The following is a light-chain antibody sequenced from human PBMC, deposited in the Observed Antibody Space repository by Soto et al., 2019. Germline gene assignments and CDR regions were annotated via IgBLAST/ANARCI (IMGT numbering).Light chain of an antibody. Sequence: QSVLTQPPSASGTPGQRVTISCSGSSSNIGSNSVNWFQQFPGAAPKVLIYYNNRRPSGVPDRFSGSKSGTSASLAISVLQSEDEADYYCAAWDDSLNGVIFGGGTQLTVL. V-gene: IGLV1-44*01. J-gene: IGLJ2*01. CDR2: YNN. CDR3: AAWDDSLNGVI. CDR1: SSNIGSNS.